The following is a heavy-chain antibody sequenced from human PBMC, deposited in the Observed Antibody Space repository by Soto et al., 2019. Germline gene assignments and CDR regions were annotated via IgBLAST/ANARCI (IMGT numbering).Heavy chain of an antibody. D-gene: IGHD6-13*01. CDR1: GFTFSSYA. Sequence: LRLSCAASGFTFSSYAMHWVRQAPGKGLEWVAVISYDGSNKYYADSVKGRFTISRDNAKNTLYLQMNSLRADDTAVYYCARAMAAAGNLPAYWGQGTLVTVSS. V-gene: IGHV3-30-3*01. CDR3: ARAMAAAGNLPAY. J-gene: IGHJ4*02. CDR2: ISYDGSNK.